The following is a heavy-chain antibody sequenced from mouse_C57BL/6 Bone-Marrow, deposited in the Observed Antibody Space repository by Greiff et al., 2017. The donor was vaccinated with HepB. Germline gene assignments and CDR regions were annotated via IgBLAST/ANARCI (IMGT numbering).Heavy chain of an antibody. CDR3: AIGGGLLPFAY. J-gene: IGHJ3*01. Sequence: VQLQQSGPELVKPGASVKMSCKASGYTFTDYNMHWVKQSHGKSLEWIGYINPNNGGTSYNQKFKGKATLTVNKSSSTAYMEIRSLTSEESAVYYCAIGGGLLPFAYWGQGTLVTVSA. CDR2: INPNNGGT. D-gene: IGHD2-3*01. CDR1: GYTFTDYN. V-gene: IGHV1-22*01.